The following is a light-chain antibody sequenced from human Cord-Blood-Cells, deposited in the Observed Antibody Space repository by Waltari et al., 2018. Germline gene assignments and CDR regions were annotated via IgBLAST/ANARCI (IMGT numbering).Light chain of an antibody. V-gene: IGLV2-23*02. CDR2: EVS. Sequence: QSALTQPASVSGSPGQSITIPCTGTSSHAGSYNIPSWYQQHPGKAPKLMIYEVSKRPSGVSNRFSGSKSGNTASLTISGLQAEDEADYYCCSYAGSSTFVVFGGGTKLTVL. CDR3: CSYAGSSTFVV. CDR1: SSHAGSYNI. J-gene: IGLJ2*01.